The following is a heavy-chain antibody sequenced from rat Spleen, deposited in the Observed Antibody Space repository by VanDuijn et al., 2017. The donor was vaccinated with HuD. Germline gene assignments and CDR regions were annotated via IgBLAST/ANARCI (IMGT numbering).Heavy chain of an antibody. D-gene: IGHD1-9*01. V-gene: IGHV2-1*01. Sequence: QVQLKESGPGLVQPSQTLSLTCTVSGFSLTSNSVHWVRQPPGKGLEWMGGIWGDGTTDYNSALKSRLSINRDTSKSQVFLKMNSLQTDDTGTYYCTRVPYGYTHFFDYWGQGVMVTVSS. CDR1: GFSLTSNS. J-gene: IGHJ2*01. CDR3: TRVPYGYTHFFDY. CDR2: IWGDGTT.